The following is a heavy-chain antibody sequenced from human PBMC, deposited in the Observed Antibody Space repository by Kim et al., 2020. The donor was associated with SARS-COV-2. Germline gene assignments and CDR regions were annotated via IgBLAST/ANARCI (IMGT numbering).Heavy chain of an antibody. D-gene: IGHD1-7*01. CDR1: GGSFSGYY. CDR2: INHSGST. V-gene: IGHV4-34*01. CDR3: ARGLAGTRGSSAAFDI. J-gene: IGHJ3*02. Sequence: SETLSLTCAVYGGSFSGYYWSWIRQPPGKGLEWIGEINHSGSTNYNPSLKSRVTISVDTSKNQFSLKLSSVTAADTAVYYCARGLAGTRGSSAAFDIWG.